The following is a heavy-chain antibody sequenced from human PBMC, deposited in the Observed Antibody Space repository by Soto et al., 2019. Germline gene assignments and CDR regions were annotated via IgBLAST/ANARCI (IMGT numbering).Heavy chain of an antibody. J-gene: IGHJ5*02. V-gene: IGHV4-61*08. CDR1: GGSISSGGYY. D-gene: IGHD3-22*01. CDR2: IYYSGST. CDR3: ARTIGYYDSSGYYSLTPWFDP. Sequence: SETLSLTCTVSGGSISSGGYYWSWIRQPPGKGLEWIGYIYYSGSTNYNPSLKSRVTISVDTSKNQFSLKLSSVTAADTAVYYCARTIGYYDSSGYYSLTPWFDPWGQGTLVTVSS.